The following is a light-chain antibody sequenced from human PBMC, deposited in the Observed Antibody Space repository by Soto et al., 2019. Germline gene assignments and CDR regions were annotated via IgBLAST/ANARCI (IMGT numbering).Light chain of an antibody. CDR1: SSDIGSYNH. J-gene: IGLJ1*01. Sequence: QSVLTQPASVSGSPGQSITISGSGTSSDIGSYNHVAWYQQFPGKSPKLMIYAVSDRPSGVSDRFSGSKSGITASLTISGLQTEDEADYYCISYTDRQSYILGTVTKVTV. CDR2: AVS. V-gene: IGLV2-14*03. CDR3: ISYTDRQSYI.